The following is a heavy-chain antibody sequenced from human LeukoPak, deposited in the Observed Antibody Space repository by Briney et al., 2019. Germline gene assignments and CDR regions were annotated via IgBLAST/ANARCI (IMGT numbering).Heavy chain of an antibody. D-gene: IGHD3-22*01. J-gene: IGHJ3*02. Sequence: GASVKVSCKASGYTFTDYANNWVRQAPGQGLEWMGWINTDTGNPTYAQGFTGRFVFSLDTSVTTAYLQISSLKAEDTAVYYCARDAGSHYYDRSAVDAFDIWGQGTMVTVSS. CDR3: ARDAGSHYYDRSAVDAFDI. V-gene: IGHV7-4-1*02. CDR2: INTDTGNP. CDR1: GYTFTDYA.